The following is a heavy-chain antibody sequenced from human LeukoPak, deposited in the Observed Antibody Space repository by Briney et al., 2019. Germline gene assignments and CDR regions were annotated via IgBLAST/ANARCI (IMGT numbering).Heavy chain of an antibody. CDR3: ARGDYGSGSYRYFDY. CDR1: GYTFTSYG. Sequence: ASVKVSCKASGYTFTSYGVSWVRQAPGQGLMWMGWIGAYNGNTNYAQNLQGRVTMTTDTSTSTAYMELRSLRSDDTAVYYCARGDYGSGSYRYFDYWGQGTLVTVSS. J-gene: IGHJ4*02. CDR2: IGAYNGNT. D-gene: IGHD3-10*01. V-gene: IGHV1-18*01.